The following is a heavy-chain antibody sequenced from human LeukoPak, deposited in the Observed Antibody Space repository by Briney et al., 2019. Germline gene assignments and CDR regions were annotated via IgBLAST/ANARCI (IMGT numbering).Heavy chain of an antibody. J-gene: IGHJ3*02. D-gene: IGHD2-21*01. Sequence: GGSLRLSCAASGFTFSSYWMSWVRQAPGKGLEWVANIKQDGSEKYYVDSVKGRFTISRDNAKNSLYLQMNSLRAEDTAVYYCARDSYCGGDCCLNDAFDIWGQGTMVTVSS. CDR3: ARDSYCGGDCCLNDAFDI. CDR1: GFTFSSYW. V-gene: IGHV3-7*01. CDR2: IKQDGSEK.